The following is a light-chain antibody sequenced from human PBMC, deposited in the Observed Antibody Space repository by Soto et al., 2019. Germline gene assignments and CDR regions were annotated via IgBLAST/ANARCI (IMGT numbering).Light chain of an antibody. V-gene: IGKV1-5*03. CDR2: KAS. J-gene: IGKJ1*01. Sequence: DIQVTQSPSTLSASVGDRVTITCRASQSISSWLAWYQQKPGKAPKLLIYKASSLESGVPSRFSGSGSGTEFTLTISSLQPDDFATYYCQKYNSAQWTFGQGTKVDIK. CDR3: QKYNSAQWT. CDR1: QSISSW.